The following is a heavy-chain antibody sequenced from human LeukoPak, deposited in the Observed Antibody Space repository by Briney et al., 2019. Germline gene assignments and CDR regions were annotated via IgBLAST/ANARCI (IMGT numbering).Heavy chain of an antibody. V-gene: IGHV1-2*02. CDR2: INPNSGGT. CDR1: GYTFTGYY. J-gene: IGHJ5*02. D-gene: IGHD6-13*01. Sequence: ASVKVSCTASGYTFTGYYMHWVRQAPGQGLEWVGWINPNSGGTNYAQKFQGRVTMTRDTSISTAYMELSRLRSDDTAVYYCARDPSSSWYKIWFDPWGQGTLVTVSS. CDR3: ARDPSSSWYKIWFDP.